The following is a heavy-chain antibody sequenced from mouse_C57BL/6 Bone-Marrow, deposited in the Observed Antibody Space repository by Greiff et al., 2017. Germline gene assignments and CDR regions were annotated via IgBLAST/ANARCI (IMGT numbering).Heavy chain of an antibody. CDR2: IDPSDSYT. Sequence: QVQLQQPGAELVMPGASVKLSCKASGYTFTSYWMHWVKQRPGQGLEWIGVIDPSDSYTNYNQKFKGKSTLTVDKSSSTAYMKLSSLTSEDSAVYYCAREGIYGSSQYYFDYWGQGTTLTVSS. CDR3: AREGIYGSSQYYFDY. V-gene: IGHV1-69*01. J-gene: IGHJ2*01. CDR1: GYTFTSYW. D-gene: IGHD1-1*01.